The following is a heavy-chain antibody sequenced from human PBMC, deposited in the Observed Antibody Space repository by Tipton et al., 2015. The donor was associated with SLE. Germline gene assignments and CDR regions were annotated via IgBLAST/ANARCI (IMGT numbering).Heavy chain of an antibody. J-gene: IGHJ3*02. CDR3: AKDMRSSGWVHDAFDI. Sequence: SLRLSCAASGFTFSSYGMHWVRQAPGKGLEWVAFIRYDGSNKYYADSVKGRFTISRDNSKNTLYLQMNSLRAEDTAVYYCAKDMRSSGWVHDAFDIWGQGTLVTVSS. CDR2: IRYDGSNK. V-gene: IGHV3-30*02. D-gene: IGHD3-22*01. CDR1: GFTFSSYG.